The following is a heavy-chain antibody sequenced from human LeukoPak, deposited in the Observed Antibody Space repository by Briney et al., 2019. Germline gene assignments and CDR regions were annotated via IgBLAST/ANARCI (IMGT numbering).Heavy chain of an antibody. D-gene: IGHD4-17*01. V-gene: IGHV4-59*01. CDR3: ARTGSTVTMLYPFDH. CDR1: GGSISSYY. J-gene: IGHJ4*02. CDR2: IYYSGST. Sequence: PSETLSLTCTVSGGSISSYYWSWIRQPPGKGLEWIGYIYYSGSTNYKPSLKSRVTISVDTSKNQFSLKLSSVTAADTAVYYCARTGSTVTMLYPFDHWGQGTLVTVSS.